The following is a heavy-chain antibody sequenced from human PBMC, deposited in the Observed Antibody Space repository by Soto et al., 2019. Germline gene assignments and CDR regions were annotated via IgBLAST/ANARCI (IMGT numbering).Heavy chain of an antibody. CDR3: VKPPVITASYYYYDMDV. D-gene: IGHD4-4*01. V-gene: IGHV3-23*01. J-gene: IGHJ6*02. CDR2: ISGSGIST. Sequence: GGSLRLSCAASGFTFSTYPMSWVRQAPGKGLEWVSGISGSGISTYYTDSVKGRFTISRDNSKNTVFLQMNSLRDEDAAVYYCVKPPVITASYYYYDMDVWGQGTTVTVSS. CDR1: GFTFSTYP.